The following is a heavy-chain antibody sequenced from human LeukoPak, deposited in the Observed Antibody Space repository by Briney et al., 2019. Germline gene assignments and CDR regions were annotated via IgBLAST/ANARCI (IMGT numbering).Heavy chain of an antibody. CDR1: GYSFTSYW. CDR2: IYPGDSDT. J-gene: IGHJ3*02. V-gene: IGHV5-51*01. CDR3: ASQGPGYCSGGSCYSPFDI. D-gene: IGHD2-15*01. Sequence: GESLKISCKGSGYSFTSYWIGWVRQMPGKGLEWMGIIYPGDSDTRYSPSFQGQVTISADKSISTAYLQWSSLKASDTAMYYCASQGPGYCSGGSCYSPFDIWGQGTMVTVSS.